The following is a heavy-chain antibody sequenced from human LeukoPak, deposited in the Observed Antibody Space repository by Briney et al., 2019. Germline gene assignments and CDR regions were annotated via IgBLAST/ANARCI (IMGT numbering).Heavy chain of an antibody. V-gene: IGHV3-43*01. J-gene: IGHJ6*02. CDR1: GFPFDDYT. CDR2: ISGDGGDT. CDR3: AKDNPHRYGMDG. Sequence: GGSLRLSCAASGFPFDDYTMHWVRQAPGKGLEWVSLISGDGGDTYYADSVKGRFTISRDNSKNSLYLQINSLTTEDTAFYYCAKDNPHRYGMDGWGQGTTVTVSS.